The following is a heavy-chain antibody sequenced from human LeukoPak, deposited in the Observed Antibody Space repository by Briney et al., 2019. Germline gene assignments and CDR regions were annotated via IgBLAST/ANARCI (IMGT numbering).Heavy chain of an antibody. D-gene: IGHD2-21*02. J-gene: IGHJ4*02. V-gene: IGHV3-23*01. CDR2: ISGRDDTTYYTDSPEGST. CDR1: GCTFLNYA. CDR3: AKCMSATGVCLNFDS. Sequence: PGGSLRLSCEASGCTFLNYALSWVRQAPGKGLQWVSGISGRDDTTYYTDSPEGSTYYTNSAEGRFTISRDNSKNTVYLQIDSLGVEDTAVYYCAKCMSATGVCLNFDSWGQGILVTVSS.